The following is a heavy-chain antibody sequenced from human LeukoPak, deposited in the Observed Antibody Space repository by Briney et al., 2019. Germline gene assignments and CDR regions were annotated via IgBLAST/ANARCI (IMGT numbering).Heavy chain of an antibody. CDR1: GFTFSSHG. Sequence: GGSLRLSCAASGFTFSSHGMSWVRQAPGKGLEWVSTISGSGDYTYYADSVKGRFTISRDNSKNTLYLQVNSLRAEDTAVYYCAKDRWTEVDAFDIWGQGTMVTVSS. CDR2: ISGSGDYT. V-gene: IGHV3-23*01. D-gene: IGHD1-1*01. CDR3: AKDRWTEVDAFDI. J-gene: IGHJ3*02.